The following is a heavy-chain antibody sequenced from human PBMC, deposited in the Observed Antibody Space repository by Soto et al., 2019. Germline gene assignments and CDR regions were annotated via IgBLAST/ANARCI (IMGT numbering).Heavy chain of an antibody. CDR2: ISGSGGST. Sequence: GSLRLSCAASGFTFSSYAMSWVRQAPGKGLEWVSAISGSGGSTYYADSVRGRFTISRDNSKNTLYLQMNSLRAEDTAVYYCAKGSTGYSSGWHRYIYYYYYGMDVWGQGTTVTVS. D-gene: IGHD6-19*01. CDR1: GFTFSSYA. J-gene: IGHJ6*02. V-gene: IGHV3-23*01. CDR3: AKGSTGYSSGWHRYIYYYYYGMDV.